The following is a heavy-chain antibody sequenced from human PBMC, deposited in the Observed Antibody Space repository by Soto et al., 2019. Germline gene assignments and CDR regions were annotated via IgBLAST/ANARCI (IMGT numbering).Heavy chain of an antibody. Sequence: QVQLVESGGGVVQPGRSLRLSCAASGFTFSSYGMHWVRQAPGKGLEWVAVISYDGSNKYYADSVKGRFTISRDNSKNTLYLQMNSLRAEDTAVYYCAKLLLLGPGYCSSTSCFNFDYWGQGTLSPSPQ. V-gene: IGHV3-30*18. CDR2: ISYDGSNK. CDR3: AKLLLLGPGYCSSTSCFNFDY. D-gene: IGHD2-2*01. J-gene: IGHJ4*02. CDR1: GFTFSSYG.